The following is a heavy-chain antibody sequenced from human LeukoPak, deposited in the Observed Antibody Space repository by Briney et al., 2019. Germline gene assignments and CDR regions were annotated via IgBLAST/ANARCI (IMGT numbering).Heavy chain of an antibody. CDR1: GFTFDDYT. D-gene: IGHD3-22*01. J-gene: IGHJ4*02. V-gene: IGHV3-43*01. Sequence: PGGSLRLSCAASGFTFDDYTMHWVRRPPGKGLERVSVISWHGSTTKYADSVRGRFTISRDNRKNSLSLQMNSLRPEDTALYYCAKDIGDSIGYNYFDSWGQGTLVTVSS. CDR3: AKDIGDSIGYNYFDS. CDR2: ISWHGSTT.